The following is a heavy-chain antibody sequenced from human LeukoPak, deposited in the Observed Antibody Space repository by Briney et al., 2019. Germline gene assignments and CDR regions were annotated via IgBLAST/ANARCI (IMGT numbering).Heavy chain of an antibody. V-gene: IGHV1-8*03. D-gene: IGHD1-26*01. CDR2: MNPNSGNT. J-gene: IGHJ4*02. CDR1: GYTFTSYD. CDR3: ARVSGVGATSYFDY. Sequence: APVKVSCKASGYTFTSYDINWVRQATGQGLEWMGWMNPNSGNTGYAQKFQGRVTITRNTSISIAYMELSSLRSEDTAVYYCARVSGVGATSYFDYWGQGTLVTVSS.